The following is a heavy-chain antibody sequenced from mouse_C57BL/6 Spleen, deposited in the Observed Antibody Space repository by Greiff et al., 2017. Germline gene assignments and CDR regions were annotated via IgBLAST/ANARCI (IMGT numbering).Heavy chain of an antibody. CDR1: GFTFSSYG. CDR3: ARRGDGDFDY. V-gene: IGHV5-6*01. CDR2: ISSGGSYT. J-gene: IGHJ2*01. Sequence: EVQGVESGGDLVKPGGSLKLSCAASGFTFSSYGMSWVRQTPDKRLEWVATISSGGSYTYYPDSVKGRFTISRDNAKNTLYLQMSSLKSEDTAMYYCARRGDGDFDYWGQGTTLTVSS. D-gene: IGHD2-3*01.